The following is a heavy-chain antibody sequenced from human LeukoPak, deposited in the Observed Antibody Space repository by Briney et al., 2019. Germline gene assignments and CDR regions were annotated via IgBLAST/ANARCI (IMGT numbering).Heavy chain of an antibody. CDR1: GFTFSTHW. J-gene: IGHJ5*02. CDR2: IKQDGSDR. D-gene: IGHD6-13*01. Sequence: PGGSLRLSCAASGFTFSTHWMKWVRQAPGKGLEWVANIKQDGSDRYYADSVKGRFTISRDNAKNSLYLQMSSLRAEDTAVYYCAREYSSSWYPTNWFDPWGQGTLVTVSS. V-gene: IGHV3-7*05. CDR3: AREYSSSWYPTNWFDP.